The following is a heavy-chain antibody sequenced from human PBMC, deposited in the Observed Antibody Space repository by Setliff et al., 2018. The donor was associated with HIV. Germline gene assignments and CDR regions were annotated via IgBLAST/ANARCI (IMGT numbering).Heavy chain of an antibody. Sequence: GESLKISCKDSGYKFTSYWVGWVRQMPGRVLEWMGFINPSTSEVRYRPSLQGQVTMSVDKSISTAFLQWSSLAASDTAMYYCVRDQIGDVQVAGTWGTWGQGTLVTVSS. J-gene: IGHJ5*02. V-gene: IGHV5-51*01. CDR2: INPSTSEV. D-gene: IGHD6-19*01. CDR3: VRDQIGDVQVAGTWGT. CDR1: GYKFTSYW.